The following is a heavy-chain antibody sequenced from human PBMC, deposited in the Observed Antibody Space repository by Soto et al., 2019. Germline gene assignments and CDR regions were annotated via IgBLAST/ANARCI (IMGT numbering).Heavy chain of an antibody. Sequence: GGSLRLSCAASGFTFSSYSMNWVRQAPGKGLEWVSSISSSSSYIYYADSVKGRFTISRDNAKNSLYLQMNSLRAEDTAVYYCARERIAVAGTPGDAFDIWGQGTMVTVSS. D-gene: IGHD6-19*01. CDR1: GFTFSSYS. V-gene: IGHV3-21*01. CDR3: ARERIAVAGTPGDAFDI. CDR2: ISSSSSYI. J-gene: IGHJ3*02.